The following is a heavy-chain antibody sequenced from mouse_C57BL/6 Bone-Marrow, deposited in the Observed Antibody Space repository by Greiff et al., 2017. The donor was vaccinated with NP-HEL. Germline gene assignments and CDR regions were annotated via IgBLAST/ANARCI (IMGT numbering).Heavy chain of an antibody. CDR2: IDPENGDT. CDR3: TTYYGSSYPYFDY. CDR1: GFNIKDDY. J-gene: IGHJ2*01. D-gene: IGHD1-1*01. V-gene: IGHV14-4*01. Sequence: EVQLQESGAELVRPGASVKLSCTASGFNIKDDYMHWVKQRPEQGLEWIGWIDPENGDTEYASKFQGKATITADTSSNTAYLQLSSLTSEDTAVYYCTTYYGSSYPYFDYWGQGTTLTVSS.